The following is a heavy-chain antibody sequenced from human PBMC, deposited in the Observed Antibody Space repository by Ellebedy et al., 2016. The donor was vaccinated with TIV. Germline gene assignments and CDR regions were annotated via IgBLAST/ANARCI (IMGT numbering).Heavy chain of an antibody. J-gene: IGHJ2*01. CDR1: GGSISRAY. V-gene: IGHV4-59*01. CDR2: IYYSGST. Sequence: MPSETLSLTCSVSGGSISRAYWSWIRQPPGKGLEWIAYIYYSGSTNYNPSLKSRVTISVDTSKNQFSLKLNSVTAADTAVYYCARVSGEWFFDLWGRGTLVTVSS. CDR3: ARVSGEWFFDL. D-gene: IGHD7-27*01.